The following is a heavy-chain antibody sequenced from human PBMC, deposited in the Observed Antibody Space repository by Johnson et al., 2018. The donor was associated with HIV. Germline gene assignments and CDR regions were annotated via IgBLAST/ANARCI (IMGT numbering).Heavy chain of an antibody. CDR2: TQYDGSNK. J-gene: IGHJ3*02. V-gene: IGHV3-30*02. D-gene: IGHD3-22*01. CDR1: GFSFSSYG. Sequence: VQLVESGGGVVQPGGSLRLSCAASGFSFSSYGIHWVRQAPGKGLEWVAFTQYDGSNKYYVDSVKGRFTISRDNAKNSLYLQMHSLRAEDTAVYYCARETHYYDSSGYYVDAFDIWGQGTMVTVSS. CDR3: ARETHYYDSSGYYVDAFDI.